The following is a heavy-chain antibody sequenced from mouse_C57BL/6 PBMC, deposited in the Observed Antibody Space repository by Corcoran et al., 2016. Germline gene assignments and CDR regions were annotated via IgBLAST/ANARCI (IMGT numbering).Heavy chain of an antibody. Sequence: VQLQQSGPELVKPGASVKISCKASGYSFTSYYIHWVKQRPGQGLEWIGWIYPGSGNTKYNEKFKGKATLTADTSSSTAYMQLSSLTSEDSAVYYCAREGRGYYFFAYWGQGTLVTVSA. D-gene: IGHD2-3*01. CDR1: GYSFTSYY. V-gene: IGHV1-66*01. CDR3: AREGRGYYFFAY. J-gene: IGHJ3*01. CDR2: IYPGSGNT.